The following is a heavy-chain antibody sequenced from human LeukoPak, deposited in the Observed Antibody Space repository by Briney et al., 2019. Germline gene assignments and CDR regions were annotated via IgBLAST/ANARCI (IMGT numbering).Heavy chain of an antibody. CDR1: GYTFTSYY. CDR3: ATEYSSGWYGYAFDI. V-gene: IGHV1-46*01. J-gene: IGHJ3*02. CDR2: INPSGGST. D-gene: IGHD6-19*01. Sequence: ASVKVSCKASGYTFTSYYMHWVRQAPGQGLEWMGIINPSGGSTSYAQRFQGRVTMTRDTSTSTVYMELSSLRSEDTAVYYCATEYSSGWYGYAFDIWGQGTMVTVSS.